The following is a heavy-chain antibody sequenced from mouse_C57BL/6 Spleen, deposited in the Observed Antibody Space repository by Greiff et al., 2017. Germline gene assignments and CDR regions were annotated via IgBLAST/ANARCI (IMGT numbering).Heavy chain of an antibody. J-gene: IGHJ4*01. V-gene: IGHV1-72*01. Sequence: VQLKQPGAELVKPGASVKLSCKASGYTFTSYWMHWVKQRPGRGLEWIGRIDPNSGGTKYNEKFKSKATLTVDKPSSTAYMQLSSLTSEDSAVYYCARYGLDYSNHDAMDYWGQGTSVTVSS. CDR1: GYTFTSYW. CDR2: IDPNSGGT. D-gene: IGHD2-5*01. CDR3: ARYGLDYSNHDAMDY.